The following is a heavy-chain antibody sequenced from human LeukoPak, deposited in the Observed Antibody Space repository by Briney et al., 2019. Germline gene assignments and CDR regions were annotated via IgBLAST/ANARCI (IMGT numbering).Heavy chain of an antibody. D-gene: IGHD6-19*01. Sequence: GGSLRLSCAASGFSFSSYGIHWVRQAPGKGLEWVAFIRYDGSNEYYADSVKGRFTISRDNAKNSLYLQMNSLRAEDTAVYYCARDAAVAGNWFDPWGQGTLVTVSS. CDR3: ARDAAVAGNWFDP. V-gene: IGHV3-30*02. CDR1: GFSFSSYG. CDR2: IRYDGSNE. J-gene: IGHJ5*02.